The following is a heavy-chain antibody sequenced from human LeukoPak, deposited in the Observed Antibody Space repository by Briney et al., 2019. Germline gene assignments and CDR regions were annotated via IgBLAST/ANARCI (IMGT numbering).Heavy chain of an antibody. V-gene: IGHV3-23*01. CDR3: AILSWDGRGSFY. Sequence: GGSLRLSCAASGFTFSTYSMSWVRQAPGKGLEWVSAIRSGGENTYYADSVRGRFTISRDNSRGTLSLQMNSLRAEDTAVYFCAILSWDGRGSFYWGQGTLVTVPS. D-gene: IGHD2/OR15-2a*01. CDR2: IRSGGENT. J-gene: IGHJ4*02. CDR1: GFTFSTYS.